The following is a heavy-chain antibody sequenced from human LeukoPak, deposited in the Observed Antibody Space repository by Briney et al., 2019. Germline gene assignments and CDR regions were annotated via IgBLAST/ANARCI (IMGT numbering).Heavy chain of an antibody. V-gene: IGHV4-30-2*04. D-gene: IGHD3-16*02. Sequence: YNPSLKRRVTISGDTAKNQLSMKVSSVTAADTAVYYCARAEEIPYDYVWGSYRSHPYYFDYWGQGTLVTVSS. J-gene: IGHJ4*02. CDR3: ARAEEIPYDYVWGSYRSHPYYFDY.